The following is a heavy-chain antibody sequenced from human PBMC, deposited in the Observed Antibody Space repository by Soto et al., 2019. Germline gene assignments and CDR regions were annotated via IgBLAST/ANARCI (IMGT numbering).Heavy chain of an antibody. Sequence: ASVKVSYKASVYTFTGYYMHWVRQAPGQGLEWMGWINPNSGGTNYAQKFQGRVTMTGDTSISTAYMELSRLRYDDTAVYYCARALGTGTTNSDYYYYYGMDVWGQGTTFTVSS. J-gene: IGHJ6*02. CDR1: VYTFTGYY. D-gene: IGHD1-7*01. V-gene: IGHV1-2*02. CDR3: ARALGTGTTNSDYYYYYGMDV. CDR2: INPNSGGT.